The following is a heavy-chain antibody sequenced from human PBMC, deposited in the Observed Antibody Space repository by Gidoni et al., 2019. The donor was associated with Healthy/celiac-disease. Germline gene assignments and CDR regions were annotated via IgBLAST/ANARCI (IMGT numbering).Heavy chain of an antibody. J-gene: IGHJ4*02. D-gene: IGHD3-16*02. Sequence: VQLVESGGGLVQPGRSLRLSCAASGFTFDDSAMHWVRQAPGKGLEWVSGISWNSGSIGYADSVKGRFTISRDNAKNSLYLQMNSLRAEDTALYYCAKSRGDYVWGSYRSRGPFDYWGQGTLVTVSS. CDR3: AKSRGDYVWGSYRSRGPFDY. CDR2: ISWNSGSI. CDR1: GFTFDDSA. V-gene: IGHV3-9*01.